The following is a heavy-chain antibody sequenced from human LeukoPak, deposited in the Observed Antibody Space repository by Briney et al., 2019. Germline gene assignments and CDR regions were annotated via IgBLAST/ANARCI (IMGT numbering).Heavy chain of an antibody. Sequence: GGSLRLSCAASGFTFSSYWMSWVRQAPGKGLEWVANIKQDGSEKYYVDSVKGRFTISRDNAKNSLYLQMDSLRAEDTAVYYCARRIYSSSWYLGAFDIWGQGTMVTVSS. J-gene: IGHJ3*02. CDR2: IKQDGSEK. CDR1: GFTFSSYW. D-gene: IGHD6-13*01. CDR3: ARRIYSSSWYLGAFDI. V-gene: IGHV3-7*01.